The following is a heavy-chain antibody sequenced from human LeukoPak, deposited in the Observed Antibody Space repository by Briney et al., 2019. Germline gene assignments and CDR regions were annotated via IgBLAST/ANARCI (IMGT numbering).Heavy chain of an antibody. J-gene: IGHJ6*03. CDR1: GGSFSGYY. Sequence: PSETLSLTCAVYGGSFSGYYWSWIRQPPGKGLEWIGYIYYSGSTNYNPSLKSRVTISVDTSKNQFSLKLSSVTAADTAVYYCARWVPNYYYYYMDVWGKGTTVTVSS. CDR2: IYYSGST. CDR3: ARWVPNYYYYYMDV. D-gene: IGHD1-1*01. V-gene: IGHV4-59*01.